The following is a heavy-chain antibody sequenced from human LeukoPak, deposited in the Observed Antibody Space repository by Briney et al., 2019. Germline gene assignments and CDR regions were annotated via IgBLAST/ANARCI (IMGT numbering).Heavy chain of an antibody. D-gene: IGHD5-12*01. CDR2: IYYSGIT. J-gene: IGHJ4*02. Sequence: SETLSLTCTVSGGSITSNYDWGWIRQPPGKGLEWIGSIYYSGITYHNPSLKSRVTMSVDTSKNQLSLKLSSVTAADTAVYYCARTGYTGYDFDYWGQGTLVTVSS. V-gene: IGHV4-39*01. CDR3: ARTGYTGYDFDY. CDR1: GGSITSNYD.